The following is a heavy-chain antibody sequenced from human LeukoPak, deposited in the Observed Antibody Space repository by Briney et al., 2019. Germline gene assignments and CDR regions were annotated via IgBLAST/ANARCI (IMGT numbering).Heavy chain of an antibody. CDR1: GGSISSGSYY. J-gene: IGHJ5*02. CDR2: IYTSGST. Sequence: SETLSLTCTVSGGSISSGSYYWSWIRQPAGKGLEWIGRIYTSGSTNYNPSLKSRVTISVDTSKNQFSLKLSSVTAADTAVYYCATTVAGNWFDPWGQGTLVTVSS. V-gene: IGHV4-61*02. CDR3: ATTVAGNWFDP. D-gene: IGHD6-19*01.